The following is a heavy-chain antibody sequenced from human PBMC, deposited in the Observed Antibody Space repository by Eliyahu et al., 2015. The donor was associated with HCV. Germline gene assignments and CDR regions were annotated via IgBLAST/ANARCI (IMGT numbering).Heavy chain of an antibody. Sequence: EVQLVESGGGLVQPGGSLRLSCAASGFTFSXYAMHWVRQAPGKGLEYVSAISSNGGSTYYANSVKGRFTISRDNSKNTLYLQMGSLRAEDMAVYYCARVFRSYGDYSGYFQHWGQGTLVTVSS. CDR2: ISSNGGST. J-gene: IGHJ1*01. V-gene: IGHV3-64*01. D-gene: IGHD4-17*01. CDR3: ARVFRSYGDYSGYFQH. CDR1: GFTFSXYA.